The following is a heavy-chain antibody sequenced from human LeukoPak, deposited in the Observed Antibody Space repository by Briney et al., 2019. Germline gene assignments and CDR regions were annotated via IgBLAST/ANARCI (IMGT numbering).Heavy chain of an antibody. Sequence: ASVKVSCKASGYTFTSYGISWVRQAPGQGLEWMGWINPDSGFTNYAQKFKGRVTMTRDTSISTAYLEVRSLTSDDTAVYYCAPTAEAYTSWWKVWGQGTLVTVSS. CDR1: GYTFTSYG. J-gene: IGHJ4*02. CDR2: INPDSGFT. V-gene: IGHV1-2*02. CDR3: APTAEAYTSWWKV. D-gene: IGHD3-16*01.